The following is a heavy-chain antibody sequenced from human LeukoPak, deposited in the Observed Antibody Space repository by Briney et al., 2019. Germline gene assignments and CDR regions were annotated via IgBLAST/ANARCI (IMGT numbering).Heavy chain of an antibody. D-gene: IGHD3-3*01. CDR2: IYYSGST. Sequence: SETLSLTCTVSGDSISTSNYFWGWIRQPPGKGLEWIGSIYYSGSTYYSPSLKSRVTLSVDTSKNQFSLKLNSVTAADTAVYYCSRHEVSTFFGGVTISGGFDPWGRGTQVTVSS. CDR3: SRHEVSTFFGGVTISGGFDP. J-gene: IGHJ5*02. V-gene: IGHV4-39*01. CDR1: GDSISTSNYF.